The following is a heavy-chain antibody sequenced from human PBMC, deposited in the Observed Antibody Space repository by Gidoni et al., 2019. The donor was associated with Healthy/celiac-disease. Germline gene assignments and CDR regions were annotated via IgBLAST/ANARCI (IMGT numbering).Heavy chain of an antibody. CDR1: GFTFDDYA. Sequence: EVQLVESGGGLVQPGRSLRLSCAASGFTFDDYAMHWVRQAPGKGLEWVSGISWNSGSIGYADSVKGRFTISRDNAKNSLYLQMNSLRAEDTALYYCAKDGSEYSSSYWGQGTLVTVSS. J-gene: IGHJ4*02. CDR2: ISWNSGSI. V-gene: IGHV3-9*01. D-gene: IGHD6-6*01. CDR3: AKDGSEYSSSY.